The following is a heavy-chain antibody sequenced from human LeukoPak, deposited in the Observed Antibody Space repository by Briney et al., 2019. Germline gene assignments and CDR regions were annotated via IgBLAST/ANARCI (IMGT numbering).Heavy chain of an antibody. Sequence: ASVKVSFKASGYTFTIYAMNWVRQAPGQGLEWMGIINPSGGSTSYAQKFQGRVTMTRDTSTSTVYMELSSLRSEDTAVYYCAREPTHDGRSTIYWYFDLWGRGTLVTVSS. CDR2: INPSGGST. J-gene: IGHJ2*01. CDR1: GYTFTIYA. V-gene: IGHV1-46*01. D-gene: IGHD3-10*01. CDR3: AREPTHDGRSTIYWYFDL.